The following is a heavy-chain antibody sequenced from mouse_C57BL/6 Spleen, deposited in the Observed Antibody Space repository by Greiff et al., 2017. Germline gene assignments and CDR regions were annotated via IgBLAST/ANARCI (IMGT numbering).Heavy chain of an antibody. CDR2: IYPGSGST. CDR3: ARFGHYGNYGMDD. D-gene: IGHD2-1*01. CDR1: GYTFTSYW. J-gene: IGHJ4*01. Sequence: VQLQQPGAELVKPGASVKMSCKASGYTFTSYWLTWVKQRPGQGLEWIGDIYPGSGSTNYNEKFKSKATLTVDTSSSTAYMQLSSLTSEDSAVYYCARFGHYGNYGMDDWGQGTSVTVSS. V-gene: IGHV1-55*01.